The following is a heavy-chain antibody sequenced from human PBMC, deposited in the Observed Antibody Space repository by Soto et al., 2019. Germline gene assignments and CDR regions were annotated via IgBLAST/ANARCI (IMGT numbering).Heavy chain of an antibody. J-gene: IGHJ6*02. CDR3: ARDPGITMVRGNPYYYGMDV. V-gene: IGHV3-21*01. CDR2: ISSSSSYI. D-gene: IGHD3-10*01. CDR1: GFTFSSYS. Sequence: EVQLVESGGGLVKPGGSLRLSCAASGFTFSSYSMNWVRQAPGKGLEWVSSISSSSSYIYYADSVKGRFTISRDNAKNSLDLQMNSLRAEDTAVYYCARDPGITMVRGNPYYYGMDVWGQGTTVTVSS.